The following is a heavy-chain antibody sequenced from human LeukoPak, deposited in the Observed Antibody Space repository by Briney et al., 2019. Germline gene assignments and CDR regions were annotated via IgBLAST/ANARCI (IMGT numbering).Heavy chain of an antibody. Sequence: ASVKVSCKASGYTFTTFGISWVRQARGQGLEWMGWISAYNGKIDYAQKFQGRLTVTTDIPASTAYMELRSLRSDDKAVYYCVRDLGESNSGWIFFDYWGQGSLVTVSS. J-gene: IGHJ4*02. D-gene: IGHD6-19*01. CDR2: ISAYNGKI. CDR3: VRDLGESNSGWIFFDY. V-gene: IGHV1-18*01. CDR1: GYTFTTFG.